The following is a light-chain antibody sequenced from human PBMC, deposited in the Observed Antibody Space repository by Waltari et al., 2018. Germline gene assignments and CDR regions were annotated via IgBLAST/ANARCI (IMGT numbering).Light chain of an antibody. CDR1: SSDVGGYNY. J-gene: IGLJ3*02. Sequence: QSALTQPASVSGSPGQSITISCTGTSSDVGGYNYVSWYQQHPGKAPKLMIYDVSKRPSGVSNRFSCSKSGNTASLTISGLQADDEADYYCSSYTSSSTLVFGGGTKLTVL. CDR3: SSYTSSSTLV. V-gene: IGLV2-14*01. CDR2: DVS.